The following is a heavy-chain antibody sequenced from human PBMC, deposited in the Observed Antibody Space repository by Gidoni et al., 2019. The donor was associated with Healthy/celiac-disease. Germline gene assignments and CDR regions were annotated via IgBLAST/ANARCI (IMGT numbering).Heavy chain of an antibody. J-gene: IGHJ4*02. CDR2: ISSSSSYI. V-gene: IGHV3-21*01. Sequence: EVQLVESGGGLVKPGGSLRLSCAASGFTFSSYSMNWVRQAPGKGLEWVSSISSSSSYIYYADSVKGRFTISRDNAKNSLYLQMNSLRAEDTAVYYCARAVINPYYYGSGSHYYFDYWGQGTLVTVSS. CDR3: ARAVINPYYYGSGSHYYFDY. D-gene: IGHD3-10*01. CDR1: GFTFSSYS.